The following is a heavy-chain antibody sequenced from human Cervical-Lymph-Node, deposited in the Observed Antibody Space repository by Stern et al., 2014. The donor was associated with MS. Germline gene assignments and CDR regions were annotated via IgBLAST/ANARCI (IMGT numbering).Heavy chain of an antibody. CDR3: TKEIRRADSSPDY. CDR2: ISCNSVSI. V-gene: IGHV3-9*01. Sequence: EVQLVESGGDLVQPGRSLRLSCAASGFRFDLYAMHWVRQAQGKGLEWVAGISCNSVSIAYAGSVKGRFTISRDNVRNSLYLQMDSLRPEDTALYYCTKEIRRADSSPDYWGQGALVTVSS. D-gene: IGHD3-22*01. J-gene: IGHJ4*02. CDR1: GFRFDLYA.